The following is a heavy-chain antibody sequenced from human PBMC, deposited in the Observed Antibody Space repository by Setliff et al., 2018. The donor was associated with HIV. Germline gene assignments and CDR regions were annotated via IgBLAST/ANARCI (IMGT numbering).Heavy chain of an antibody. CDR3: ARVPPYASSGGIAFDI. D-gene: IGHD3-22*01. CDR1: GYTFTSYG. Sequence: ASVKVSCKASGYTFTSYGISWVRQAPGQGLEWMGWINAYNGNTNYAQKFQGRVTMTTDTSTSTAYMELRNLRSDDTAVYYCARVPPYASSGGIAFDIWGQGTMVTV. CDR2: INAYNGNT. V-gene: IGHV1-18*01. J-gene: IGHJ3*02.